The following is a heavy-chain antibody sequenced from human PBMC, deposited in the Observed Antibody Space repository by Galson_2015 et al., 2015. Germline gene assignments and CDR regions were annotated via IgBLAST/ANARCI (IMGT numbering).Heavy chain of an antibody. V-gene: IGHV3-21*01. J-gene: IGHJ6*02. D-gene: IGHD1-26*01. CDR3: ARDPPWALTPPYYYYGMDV. CDR2: ISSSSSYI. CDR1: GFTFSSYS. Sequence: SLRLSCAASGFTFSSYSMNWVRQAPGKGLEWVSSISSSSSYIYYADSVKGRFTISRDNAKNSLYLQMNSLRAEDTAVYYCARDPPWALTPPYYYYGMDVWGQGTAVTVSS.